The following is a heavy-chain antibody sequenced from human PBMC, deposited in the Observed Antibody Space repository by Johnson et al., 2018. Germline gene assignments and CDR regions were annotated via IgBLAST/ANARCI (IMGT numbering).Heavy chain of an antibody. CDR2: IYYSGST. CDR1: GGSISSSNW. D-gene: IGHD3-10*01. Sequence: QVQLQESGPGLVKPSGTLSLTCAVSGGSISSSNWWSWVRQPPGKGLEWIGYIYYSGSTNYNPSLKSRVTISVDTSKNQFSLKLSSVTAADTALYYWAKDGYYGSGGGGMDVWGQGTTVTVSS. V-gene: IGHV4-4*02. J-gene: IGHJ6*02. CDR3: AKDGYYGSGGGGMDV.